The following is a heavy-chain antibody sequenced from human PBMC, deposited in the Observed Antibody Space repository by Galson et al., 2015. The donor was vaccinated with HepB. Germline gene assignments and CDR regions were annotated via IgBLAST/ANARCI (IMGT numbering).Heavy chain of an antibody. Sequence: PALVKPTQTLTLTCTVSGFSLSNARMGVSWIRQPPGKALEWPAHTFSNDEKSYSTSLKSRLTISKDTSKSQVVLTMTNMDPVDTATYYCARMEDMAGLNAFDIWGQGTMVTVSS. D-gene: IGHD6-19*01. CDR3: ARMEDMAGLNAFDI. CDR2: TFSNDEK. V-gene: IGHV2-26*01. J-gene: IGHJ3*02. CDR1: GFSLSNARMG.